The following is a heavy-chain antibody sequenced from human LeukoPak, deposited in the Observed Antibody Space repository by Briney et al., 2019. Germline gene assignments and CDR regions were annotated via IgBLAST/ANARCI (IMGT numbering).Heavy chain of an antibody. D-gene: IGHD3-10*01. Sequence: ASVKVSCKASGYTFTSYYLHWVRQAPGQGLEWMGIINPSGGGISYAQKLQGRVTMTSDTSTSTVYMELSSLRSEDTAVYFCARVSTQDPIYYGAGRYDYWGQGTLVTVSS. CDR1: GYTFTSYY. CDR2: INPSGGGI. V-gene: IGHV1-46*04. CDR3: ARVSTQDPIYYGAGRYDY. J-gene: IGHJ4*01.